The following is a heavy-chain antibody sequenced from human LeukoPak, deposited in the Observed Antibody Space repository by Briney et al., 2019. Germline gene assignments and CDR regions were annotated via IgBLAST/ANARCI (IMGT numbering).Heavy chain of an antibody. J-gene: IGHJ4*02. Sequence: GGSLRLSCAASGFTFSSSWMTWVRQAPGKGLEWVANIKQDGSDKNYLASVKGRFTISRDNAKNSLYLQMNSLRAEDTAVYYCAKDGIAARPQGYWGQGTLVTVSS. CDR3: AKDGIAARPQGY. CDR1: GFTFSSSW. CDR2: IKQDGSDK. V-gene: IGHV3-7*03. D-gene: IGHD6-6*01.